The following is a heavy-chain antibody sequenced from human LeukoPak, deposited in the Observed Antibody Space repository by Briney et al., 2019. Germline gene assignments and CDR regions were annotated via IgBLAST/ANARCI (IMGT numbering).Heavy chain of an antibody. D-gene: IGHD6-13*01. CDR1: GFTFSSYS. CDR3: ANYLPSSWGPDY. Sequence: GGALRLSCAASGFTFSSYSMNWVRQAPGRGLEGVAFIRYDGSNKYYADSVKGRFTISRDNSKNTLYLQMNSLRAEDTAVYYCANYLPSSWGPDYWGQGTRVTVTS. CDR2: IRYDGSNK. J-gene: IGHJ4*02. V-gene: IGHV3-30*02.